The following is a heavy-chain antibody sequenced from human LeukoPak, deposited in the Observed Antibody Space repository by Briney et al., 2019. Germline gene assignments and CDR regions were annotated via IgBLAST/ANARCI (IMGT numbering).Heavy chain of an antibody. D-gene: IGHD3-3*01. CDR1: GFTFNNYA. V-gene: IGHV3-23*01. J-gene: IGHJ4*02. CDR3: APFPMEFDY. CDR2: ISGSGGST. Sequence: PGGSLRLSCAASGFTFNNYAMSWVRQAPGKGLEWVSAISGSGGSTYYADSPKGRFTISRDNSKNTLYLQMNSLRAEDTAVYYCAPFPMEFDYWGQGTLVTVSS.